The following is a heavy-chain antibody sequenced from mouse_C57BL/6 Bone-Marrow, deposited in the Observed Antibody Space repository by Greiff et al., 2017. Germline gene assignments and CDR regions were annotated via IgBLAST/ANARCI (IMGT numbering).Heavy chain of an antibody. CDR2: IYPGSGST. CDR1: GYTFTSYW. Sequence: QVQLQQPGAELVKPGASVKMSCKASGYTFTSYWITWVKQRPGQGLEWIGDIYPGSGSTNYNEKFKSQATLTVDTSSSTAYMQLSSLTSEDSAVYYCARRDYSNYPYYAMDYWGQGTSVTVSS. J-gene: IGHJ4*01. V-gene: IGHV1-55*01. CDR3: ARRDYSNYPYYAMDY. D-gene: IGHD2-5*01.